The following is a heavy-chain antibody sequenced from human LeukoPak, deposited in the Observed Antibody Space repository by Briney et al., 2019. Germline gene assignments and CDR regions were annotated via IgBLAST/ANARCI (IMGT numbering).Heavy chain of an antibody. CDR3: VKDNFGSNWYSGNAFDI. Sequence: GGSLRLSCSASGFTFSSYAMHWVRQAPGKGVEYDSAISSNEGSTYYADSIKGRFTISRDNSKNTLYLQMSSLRPEDTAVYYCVKDNFGSNWYSGNAFDIWGLGTMVTVSS. V-gene: IGHV3-64D*09. J-gene: IGHJ3*02. D-gene: IGHD6-13*01. CDR2: ISSNEGST. CDR1: GFTFSSYA.